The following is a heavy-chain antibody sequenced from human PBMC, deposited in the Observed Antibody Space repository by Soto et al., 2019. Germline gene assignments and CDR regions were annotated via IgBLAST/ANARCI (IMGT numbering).Heavy chain of an antibody. CDR3: ARVGRYGWDFDH. CDR2: INEDGSQK. CDR1: EFSFRSYW. Sequence: GGSLSLSCAASEFSFRSYWMTWVRQAPGKGLEWVALINEDGSQKYYVGSVKGRFIISRDNAKDSVYMQMDSLRAGDTAVYFCARVGRYGWDFDHWGQGTLVTVSS. J-gene: IGHJ4*02. V-gene: IGHV3-7*01. D-gene: IGHD5-18*01.